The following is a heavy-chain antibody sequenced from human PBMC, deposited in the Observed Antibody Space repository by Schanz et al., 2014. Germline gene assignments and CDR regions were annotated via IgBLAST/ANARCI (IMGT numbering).Heavy chain of an antibody. CDR3: AKGRFGELSAFDI. V-gene: IGHV3-23*01. CDR2: ISGSGGST. J-gene: IGHJ3*02. Sequence: EAQLLESGGGLVQPGGSLRLSCAASGFTFSSYAMSWVRQAPGKGLEWVSAISGSGGSTYYADSVKGRFTISRDNSKNTLYLQMNSLRAEDTAVYDCAKGRFGELSAFDIWGQGTMXTVSS. D-gene: IGHD3-10*01. CDR1: GFTFSSYA.